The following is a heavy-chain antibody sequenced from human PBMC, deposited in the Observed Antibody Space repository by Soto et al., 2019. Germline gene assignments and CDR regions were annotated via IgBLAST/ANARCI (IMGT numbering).Heavy chain of an antibody. D-gene: IGHD3-10*01. CDR2: ISSSSSTI. Sequence: EVQLVESGGGLVQPGGSLRLSCAASGFTFSSYSINWVRQAPGKGLEWVSYISSSSSTIYYADSVKGRFTISRDNAKNSLYLQMISLRAEDTAVYYCARANYYGSPGDFDYWGQGTLVTVSS. CDR1: GFTFSSYS. J-gene: IGHJ4*02. V-gene: IGHV3-48*01. CDR3: ARANYYGSPGDFDY.